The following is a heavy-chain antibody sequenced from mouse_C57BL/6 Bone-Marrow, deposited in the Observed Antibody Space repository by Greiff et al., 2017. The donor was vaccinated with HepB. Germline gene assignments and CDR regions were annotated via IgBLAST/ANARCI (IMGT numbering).Heavy chain of an antibody. CDR1: GFTFSSYT. V-gene: IGHV5-9*01. CDR2: ISGGGGNT. CDR3: ARYDGNYWYFDV. Sequence: EVQLQESGGGLVKPGGSLKLSCAASGFTFSSYTMSWVRQTPEKRLEWVATISGGGGNTYYPDSVKGRFTISRDNAKNTLYLQMSSLRSEDTALYYCARYDGNYWYFDVWGTGTTVTVSS. J-gene: IGHJ1*03. D-gene: IGHD2-1*01.